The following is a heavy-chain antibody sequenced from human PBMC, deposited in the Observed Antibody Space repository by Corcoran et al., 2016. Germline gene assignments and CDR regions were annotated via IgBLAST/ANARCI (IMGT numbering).Heavy chain of an antibody. V-gene: IGHV5-51*01. Sequence: EVQLVQSGAEVKKPGESLKISCKGSGYSFTSYWIGWVRQMPGKGLGWMGIIYPGDSDTRYSPSFQGQVTISADKSISTAYLQWSSLKASDTAMYYCAREGLEMATQIHFDYWGQGTLVTVSS. CDR2: IYPGDSDT. D-gene: IGHD5-12*01. J-gene: IGHJ4*02. CDR1: GYSFTSYW. CDR3: AREGLEMATQIHFDY.